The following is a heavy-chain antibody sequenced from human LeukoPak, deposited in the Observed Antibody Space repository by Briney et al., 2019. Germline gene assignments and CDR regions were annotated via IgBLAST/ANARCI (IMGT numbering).Heavy chain of an antibody. CDR1: GFTFDDYA. V-gene: IGHV3-9*01. CDR2: ISWNSGSI. J-gene: IGHJ3*02. D-gene: IGHD4-23*01. CDR3: AKGTSGGNSGSAFDI. Sequence: PGRSLRLSCAASGFTFDDYAMHWVRQAPGKGLEWVSGISWNSGSIGYVDSVKGRFTISRDNAKNSLYLQMNSLRAEDTALYYCAKGTSGGNSGSAFDIWGQGTMVTVSS.